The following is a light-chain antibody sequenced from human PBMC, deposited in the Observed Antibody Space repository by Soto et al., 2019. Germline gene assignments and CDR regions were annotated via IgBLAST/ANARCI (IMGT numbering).Light chain of an antibody. J-gene: IGKJ2*01. CDR3: NQYYNSPYT. CDR2: WAS. V-gene: IGKV4-1*01. CDR1: QSVLSSSNDKNY. Sequence: DIVVTHSPDSLPVSLGERATINCKSSQSVLSSSNDKNYLAWYRQKPGQPPKLLIYWASTRESGVPDRFSGSGSGTDFTLTIPRLQAEDLAVYYGNQYYNSPYTFGQGTKLEIK.